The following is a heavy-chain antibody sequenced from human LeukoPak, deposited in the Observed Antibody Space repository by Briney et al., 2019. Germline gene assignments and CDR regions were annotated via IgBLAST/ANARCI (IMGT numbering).Heavy chain of an antibody. Sequence: ASVKVSCKASGYTFTNYGLSWVRQAPGQGLEWMGWISAYSGGTNYAQKFQGRVTLTRDTSISTAYMELSRLRSDDTAVYYCARAISIAARPGGGWFDPWGQGTLVTVSS. J-gene: IGHJ5*02. CDR2: ISAYSGGT. D-gene: IGHD6-6*01. V-gene: IGHV1-2*02. CDR3: ARAISIAARPGGGWFDP. CDR1: GYTFTNYG.